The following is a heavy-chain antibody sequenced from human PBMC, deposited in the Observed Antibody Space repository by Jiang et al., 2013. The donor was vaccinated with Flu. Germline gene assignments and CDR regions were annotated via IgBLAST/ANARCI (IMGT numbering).Heavy chain of an antibody. D-gene: IGHD5-18*01. V-gene: IGHV4-59*01. CDR2: IYYSGST. J-gene: IGHJ4*02. CDR1: GGSISSYY. Sequence: LLKPSETLSLTCTVSGGSISSYYWSWIRQPPGKGLEWIGYIYYSGSTNYNPSLKSRVTISVDTSKNQFSLKLSSVTAADTAVYYCARRGNGYSYGFGYFDYWGQGTLVTVSS. CDR3: ARRGNGYSYGFGYFDY.